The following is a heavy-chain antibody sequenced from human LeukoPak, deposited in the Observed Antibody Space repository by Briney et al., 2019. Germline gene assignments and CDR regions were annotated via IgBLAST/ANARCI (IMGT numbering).Heavy chain of an antibody. Sequence: SETLSLTCAVYGGSFSGYYWSWIRQPPGKGLEWIGEINHSGSTNYNPSLKSRVTISVDTSKNQFSLKLSSVTAADTAVYYCARGAAGNVRDFDYWGQGTLVTVSS. CDR1: GGSFSGYY. V-gene: IGHV4-34*01. J-gene: IGHJ4*02. CDR3: ARGAAGNVRDFDY. CDR2: INHSGST. D-gene: IGHD6-19*01.